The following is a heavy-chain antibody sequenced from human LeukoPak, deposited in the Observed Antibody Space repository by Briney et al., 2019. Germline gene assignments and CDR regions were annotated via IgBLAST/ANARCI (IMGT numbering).Heavy chain of an antibody. CDR1: GGSISSYF. J-gene: IGHJ5*02. CDR3: ARDRNTNWFDP. CDR2: IYSSGST. Sequence: PSETLSLTCTVSGGSISSYFWNWIRQPAGKGLEWIGRIYSSGSTNYNPSLKSRVSMSVDTSKNQFSLKLSSLTAADTAVYYCARDRNTNWFDPWGQGTLVTVSS. V-gene: IGHV4-4*07.